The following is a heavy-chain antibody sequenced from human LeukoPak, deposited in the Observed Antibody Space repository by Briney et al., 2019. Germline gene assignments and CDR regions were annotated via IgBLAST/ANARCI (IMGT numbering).Heavy chain of an antibody. D-gene: IGHD2-21*01. Sequence: SETLSLTCTVSGGSISSGDYYWSWIRQPPGKGLEWIGYIYYSGSTYYNPSLKSRVTISVDTSKNQFSLKLSSVTAADTAVYYCARGDLESVHYGMDVWGQGTTVTVSS. J-gene: IGHJ6*02. CDR3: ARGDLESVHYGMDV. V-gene: IGHV4-30-4*01. CDR2: IYYSGST. CDR1: GGSISSGDYY.